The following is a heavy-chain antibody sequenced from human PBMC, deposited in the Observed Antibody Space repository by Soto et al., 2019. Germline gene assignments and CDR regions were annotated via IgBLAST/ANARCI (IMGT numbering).Heavy chain of an antibody. CDR3: ARREANYYDSTINWFDP. D-gene: IGHD3-22*01. J-gene: IGHJ5*02. V-gene: IGHV4-39*01. CDR2: IYYSGST. CDR1: GGSISSSSYY. Sequence: PSETLSLTCTVSGGSISSSSYYWGWIRQPPGKGLEWIGSIYYSGSTYYNPSLKRRVTISVDTSKNQFSLKLSSVTAADTAVYYCARREANYYDSTINWFDPWGQGTLVTVSS.